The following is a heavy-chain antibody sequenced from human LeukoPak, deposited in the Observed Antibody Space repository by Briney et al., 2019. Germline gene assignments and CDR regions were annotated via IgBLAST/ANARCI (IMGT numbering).Heavy chain of an antibody. CDR3: ARAPGEMLYDAFDI. CDR1: GFTFSSYW. V-gene: IGHV3-74*01. J-gene: IGHJ3*02. CDR2: INSDGSST. Sequence: GGSLRLSCAASGFTFSSYWMHWVRQAPGKGLGWVSRINSDGSSTIYADSVKGRFTISRDNAKNTLYLQMNSLRAEDTAVYYCARAPGEMLYDAFDIWGQGTMVTVSS. D-gene: IGHD5-24*01.